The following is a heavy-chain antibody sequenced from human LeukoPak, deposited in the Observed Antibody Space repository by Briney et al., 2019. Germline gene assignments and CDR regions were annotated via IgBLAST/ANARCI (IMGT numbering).Heavy chain of an antibody. CDR2: ISGSGDYT. D-gene: IGHD6-19*01. CDR3: AKAYRSGWYYFDD. J-gene: IGHJ4*02. Sequence: PGASLRLSCSASGFTFSNYDISWVRQAPGKGLEWVSGISGSGDYTYYADSVKGQFTISRDNSKNTLHLQMNRLRVEDTGLYYCAKAYRSGWYYFDDWGQGTLVTVSS. CDR1: GFTFSNYD. V-gene: IGHV3-23*01.